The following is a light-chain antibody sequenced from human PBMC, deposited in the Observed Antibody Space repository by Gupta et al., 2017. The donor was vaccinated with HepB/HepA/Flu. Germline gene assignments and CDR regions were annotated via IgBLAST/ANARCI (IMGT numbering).Light chain of an antibody. J-gene: IGLJ3*02. CDR1: SSNIGSNT. V-gene: IGLV1-44*01. CDR3: TAWDDSLKGRV. CDR2: SNN. Sequence: QSVLTQPPSASGTPGQRVTVSCSGGSSNIGSNTVHWYQQLPGTAPKLLIYSNNQRPSGVPDRFSGSKSGTSASLAISRLQSEDEADYYCTAWDDSLKGRVFGGGTKLTVL.